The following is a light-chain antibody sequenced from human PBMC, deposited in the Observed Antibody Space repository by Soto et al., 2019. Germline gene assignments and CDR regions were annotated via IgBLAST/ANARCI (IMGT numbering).Light chain of an antibody. CDR2: EAS. Sequence: EILFAPSPATPSFFPGERATLSCRASQSVGNNLAWYQQKPGQAPGLLIYEASTRATGIPARFSGSGSGTDFTLTISRLEPEDFAVYYCQQYGSSGTFGQGTKVDIK. V-gene: IGKV3-20*01. CDR3: QQYGSSGT. CDR1: QSVGNN. J-gene: IGKJ1*01.